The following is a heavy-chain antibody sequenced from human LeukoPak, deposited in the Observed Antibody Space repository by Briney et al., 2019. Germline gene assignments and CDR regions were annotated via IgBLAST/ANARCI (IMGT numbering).Heavy chain of an antibody. D-gene: IGHD5-12*01. J-gene: IGHJ6*02. Sequence: SVKVSCKASGGTFSSYAISWVRQAPGQGLEWMGRIIPIFGIANYAQKFQGRVTITADKSTSTAYMELSSLRSEDTAVYYCARDSGYDPLNYYGMDVWGQGTTVTVSS. V-gene: IGHV1-69*04. CDR1: GGTFSSYA. CDR3: ARDSGYDPLNYYGMDV. CDR2: IIPIFGIA.